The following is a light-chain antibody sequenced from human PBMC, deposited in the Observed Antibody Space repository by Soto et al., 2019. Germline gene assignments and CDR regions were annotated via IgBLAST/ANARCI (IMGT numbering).Light chain of an antibody. Sequence: DIQLTQSPSFLSASVGDRVTITCRASQGISSYLAWYQQKPGKAPKLLIYAASTLQSGVPSRFSGSGSATEFTLTISSLPLEDFATYYGQQLNSYLFTFGPGTKVDIK. V-gene: IGKV1-9*01. CDR1: QGISSY. CDR3: QQLNSYLFT. J-gene: IGKJ3*01. CDR2: AAS.